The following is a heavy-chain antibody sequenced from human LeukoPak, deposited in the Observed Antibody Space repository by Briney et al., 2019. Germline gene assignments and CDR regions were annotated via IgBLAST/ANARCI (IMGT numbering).Heavy chain of an antibody. J-gene: IGHJ4*02. CDR3: AKGIGSGSYPFDY. V-gene: IGHV3-30*02. D-gene: IGHD3-10*01. CDR1: GFTFSSYG. Sequence: GGSLRLSCAASGFTFSSYGMHWVRQAPGKGLEWVAFIRYDGSNKYYTDSVKGRFTISRDNSKNTLYLQMNSLRAEDTAVYYCAKGIGSGSYPFDYWGQGTLVTVSS. CDR2: IRYDGSNK.